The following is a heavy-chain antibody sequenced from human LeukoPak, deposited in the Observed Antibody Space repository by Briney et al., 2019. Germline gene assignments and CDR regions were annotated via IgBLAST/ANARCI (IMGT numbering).Heavy chain of an antibody. CDR2: ISGSGGSS. D-gene: IGHD3-10*01. J-gene: IGHJ4*02. Sequence: GGSLRLSCAASGFTFSSSAMSWVRQAPGKGLEWVSAISGSGGSSYYADSVMGRFTISRDNSKNTLYLQMNSLRAEDTAVYYCAKERMVRGVGFDYWGQGTLVTVSS. CDR1: GFTFSSSA. V-gene: IGHV3-23*01. CDR3: AKERMVRGVGFDY.